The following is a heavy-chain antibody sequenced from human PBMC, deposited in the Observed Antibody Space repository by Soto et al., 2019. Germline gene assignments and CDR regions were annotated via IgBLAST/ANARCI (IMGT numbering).Heavy chain of an antibody. V-gene: IGHV1-2*02. J-gene: IGHJ4*02. D-gene: IGHD2-15*01. CDR2: INPNSGGT. CDR3: VTGFATAFDY. Sequence: QVQLLQSGAEVKKPGASVKVSCKASGYTFIGYYMHWVRQAPGQGLEWMGWINPNSGGTNYAQKFQGRVSMTRDTSISTAYMELSRLRSDETALYYCVTGFATAFDYWGQGTLVTVSS. CDR1: GYTFIGYY.